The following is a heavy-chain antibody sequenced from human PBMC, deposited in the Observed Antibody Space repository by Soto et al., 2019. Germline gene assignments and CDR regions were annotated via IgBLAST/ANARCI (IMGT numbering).Heavy chain of an antibody. CDR2: INPNSGGT. D-gene: IGHD1-20*01. Sequence: ASVKVSCKASGHTFTGYYMHWVRQAPGQGLEWMGWINPNSGGTNYAQKFQGRVTMTRDTSISTAYMELSRLRSDDTAVYYCARIPNPYNWNDFDYWGQGTLVTVSS. CDR1: GHTFTGYY. V-gene: IGHV1-2*02. CDR3: ARIPNPYNWNDFDY. J-gene: IGHJ4*02.